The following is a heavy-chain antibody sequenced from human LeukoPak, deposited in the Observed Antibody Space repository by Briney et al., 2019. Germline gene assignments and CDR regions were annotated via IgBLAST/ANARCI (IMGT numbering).Heavy chain of an antibody. Sequence: GGSLRLSCAASGFTFDDYAMHWVRQAPGKGLEWVSGICRNSGRIYDEASVKGRFTISRDNAKNSLYLQMNSLRAEDTALYYCAKGAFYDFWSGSFDYWGRGTLVTVSS. CDR2: ICRNSGRI. CDR3: AKGAFYDFWSGSFDY. CDR1: GFTFDDYA. D-gene: IGHD3-3*01. J-gene: IGHJ4*02. V-gene: IGHV3-9*01.